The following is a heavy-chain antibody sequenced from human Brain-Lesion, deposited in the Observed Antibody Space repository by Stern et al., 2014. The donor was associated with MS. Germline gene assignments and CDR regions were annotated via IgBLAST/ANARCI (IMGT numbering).Heavy chain of an antibody. CDR1: GYIFTGYY. Sequence: VQLEESGAEVKKPGASVKVSCKTSGYIFTGYYIHWVRQAPGQGLEWMAWITPNTGGTKCAQKFQGRVTMSRDTSISTAYVELSSLTSDDTAVYYCARDQRGITIFGVVTDYYYLGMDVWGQGTTVTVSS. CDR2: ITPNTGGT. CDR3: ARDQRGITIFGVVTDYYYLGMDV. D-gene: IGHD3-3*01. V-gene: IGHV1-2*02. J-gene: IGHJ6*02.